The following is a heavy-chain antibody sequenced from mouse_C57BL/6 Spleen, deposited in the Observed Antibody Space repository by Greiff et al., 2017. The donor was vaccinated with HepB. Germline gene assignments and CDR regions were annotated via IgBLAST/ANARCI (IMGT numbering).Heavy chain of an antibody. CDR3: ARHEDPNWYFDY. J-gene: IGHJ2*01. CDR1: GYTFTEYT. CDR2: FYPGSGSI. D-gene: IGHD4-1*01. Sequence: VKLMESGAELVKPGESVKLSCKASGYTFTEYTIHWVKQRSGQGLEWIGWFYPGSGSIKYNEKFKDKATLTADKSSSTVYMELSRLTSEDSAVYFCARHEDPNWYFDYWGQGTTLTVSS. V-gene: IGHV1-62-2*01.